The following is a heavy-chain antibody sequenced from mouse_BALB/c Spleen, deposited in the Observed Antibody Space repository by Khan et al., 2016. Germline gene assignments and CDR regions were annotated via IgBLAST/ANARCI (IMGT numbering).Heavy chain of an antibody. J-gene: IGHJ3*01. CDR2: IRLKSNNYAT. CDR1: GFTFSNYW. CDR3: TAAFAY. V-gene: IGHV6-6*02. Sequence: EVELVESGGGLVQPGGSMKLSCVASGFTFSNYWMNWVRQSPEKGLEWVAEIRLKSNNYATHYAESVKGRFTISRDDSKSSVYLQMNNLRAEDTDIYYCTAAFAYWGQGTLVTVSA.